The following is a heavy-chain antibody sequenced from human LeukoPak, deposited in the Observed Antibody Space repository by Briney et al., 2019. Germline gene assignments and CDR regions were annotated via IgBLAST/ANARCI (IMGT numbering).Heavy chain of an antibody. V-gene: IGHV4-39*07. CDR1: GGSISSSSYY. J-gene: IGHJ4*02. D-gene: IGHD1-26*01. CDR3: ARDISGSYYFDY. CDR2: IYYSGST. Sequence: SETLSLTCTVSGGSISSSSYYWGWIRQPPGKGLEWIGSIYYSGSTYYNPSLKRRVTISVDTSKNQFSLKLSSVTAAGTAVYYCARDISGSYYFDYWGQGTLVTVSS.